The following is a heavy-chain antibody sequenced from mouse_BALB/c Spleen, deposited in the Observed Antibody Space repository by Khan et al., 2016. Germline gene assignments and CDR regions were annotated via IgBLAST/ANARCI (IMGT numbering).Heavy chain of an antibody. D-gene: IGHD2-1*01. J-gene: IGHJ2*01. Sequence: QVQLKQSGPELVKPGASVRISCKASGYTFTSYYIHWVKQRPGQGLEWIGWIYPGNVNTKYNEKFKGKATLTADKSSSTAYMQLSSLTSEDSAVXFCAIYYGNYFDYWGQGTTLTVSS. CDR2: IYPGNVNT. V-gene: IGHV1S56*01. CDR3: AIYYGNYFDY. CDR1: GYTFTSYY.